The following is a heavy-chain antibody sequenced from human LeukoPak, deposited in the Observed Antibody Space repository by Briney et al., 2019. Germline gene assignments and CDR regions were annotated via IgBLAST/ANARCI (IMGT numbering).Heavy chain of an antibody. D-gene: IGHD3-10*01. CDR3: ARTGVLLWFGELSYYFDY. CDR1: GYTFTSYY. J-gene: IGHJ4*02. Sequence: ASVKVSCKASGYTFTSYYMHWVRQAPGQGLEWMGIINPSGGSTSYAQKFQGRVTMTRDTSISTAYMELSRLRSDDTAVYYCARTGVLLWFGELSYYFDYWGQGTLVTVSS. V-gene: IGHV1-46*01. CDR2: INPSGGST.